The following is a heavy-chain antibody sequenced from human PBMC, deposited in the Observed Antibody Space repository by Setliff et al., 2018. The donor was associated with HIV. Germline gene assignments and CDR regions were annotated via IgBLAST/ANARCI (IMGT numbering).Heavy chain of an antibody. Sequence: SVKVSCKASGDTFSTYTISWVRQAPGQGLEWMGGIIPIFGTTNYAQNFQDRVTITAAESTSTAYMELRSLRSEDTAVYYCARERRSGSYGGRDAFDIWGQGTMVTVSS. V-gene: IGHV1-69*13. CDR1: GDTFSTYT. CDR2: IIPIFGTT. J-gene: IGHJ3*02. CDR3: ARERRSGSYGGRDAFDI. D-gene: IGHD1-26*01.